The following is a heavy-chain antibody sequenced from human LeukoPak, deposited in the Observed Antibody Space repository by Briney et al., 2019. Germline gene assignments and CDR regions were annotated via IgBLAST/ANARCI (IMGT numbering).Heavy chain of an antibody. CDR3: ARDLYDYGGNYFDY. CDR1: GFPFRSYA. CDR2: ISYDGSNT. J-gene: IGHJ4*02. V-gene: IGHV3-30*01. Sequence: GGSLRLSCAAPGFPFRSYARHWVPKAPAKGLGGVAVISYDGSNTYYADSVKGRFTISRDNSKNTLYLQMNSLRAEDTAVYYCARDLYDYGGNYFDYWGQGTLVTVSS. D-gene: IGHD4-23*01.